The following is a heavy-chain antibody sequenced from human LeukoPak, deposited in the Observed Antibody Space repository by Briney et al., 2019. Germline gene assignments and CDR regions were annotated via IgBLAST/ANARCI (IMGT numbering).Heavy chain of an antibody. CDR2: IYYSGST. CDR3: ARIKGGYFALGY. CDR1: GGSISSYY. J-gene: IGHJ4*02. Sequence: PSETLSLTCTVSGGSISSYYWSWIRQPPGKGLEWIGYIYYSGSTNYNPSLKSRVTISVDTSKNQFSLKLSSVTAADTAVYYCARIKGGYFALGYWGQGTLVTVSS. V-gene: IGHV4-59*01. D-gene: IGHD3-22*01.